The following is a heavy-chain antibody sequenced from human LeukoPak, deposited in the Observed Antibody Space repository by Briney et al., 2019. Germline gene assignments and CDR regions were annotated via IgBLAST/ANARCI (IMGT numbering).Heavy chain of an antibody. J-gene: IGHJ6*03. D-gene: IGHD3-22*01. CDR2: IRYDGSNK. Sequence: GGSLRLSCAASGVTFSRRVMHWVRQAPGKGLEWVAFIRYDGSNKYYADSVKGRFTISRDNSKNTLYLQMNSLRAEDTAVYYCAKDNGPDYYDSSGYYDPYYMDVWGKGTTVTVSS. V-gene: IGHV3-30*02. CDR3: AKDNGPDYYDSSGYYDPYYMDV. CDR1: GVTFSRRV.